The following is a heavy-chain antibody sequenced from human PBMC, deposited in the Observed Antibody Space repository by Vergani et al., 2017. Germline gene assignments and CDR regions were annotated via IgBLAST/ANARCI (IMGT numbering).Heavy chain of an antibody. D-gene: IGHD3-3*01. V-gene: IGHV4-31*03. CDR1: GGSISSGGYY. CDR2: IYYSGRT. J-gene: IGHJ6*03. CDR3: ARAWSGFWSGYWVRSGDYMDV. Sequence: QVQLQESGPGLVKPSQTLSLTCTVSGGSISSGGYYWSWIRQHPGKGLEWIGYIYYSGRTYYKPSLKSRVTISVDTSKNQFCLKLSSVTAAATAVYYCARAWSGFWSGYWVRSGDYMDVWGKGTTVTVSS.